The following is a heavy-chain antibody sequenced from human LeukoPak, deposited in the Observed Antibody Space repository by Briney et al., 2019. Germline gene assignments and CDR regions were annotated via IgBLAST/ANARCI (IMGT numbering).Heavy chain of an antibody. Sequence: GGSLRLSCAASGFTFSSYWMHWVRQVPGKGLVWVARINPGGSSITYADSVKGRFTISRDNAKNTLYLQMDSLRAEDTGVYYCARRNNFDYWGQGTLVTVSS. J-gene: IGHJ4*02. CDR3: ARRNNFDY. CDR1: GFTFSSYW. V-gene: IGHV3-74*01. D-gene: IGHD2/OR15-2a*01. CDR2: INPGGSSI.